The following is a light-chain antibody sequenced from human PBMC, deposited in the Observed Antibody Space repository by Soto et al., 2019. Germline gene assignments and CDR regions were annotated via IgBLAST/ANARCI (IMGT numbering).Light chain of an antibody. Sequence: DIQMTQSPSTLFASVGDRDTITCRASQSISSWLAWYQQKPGKAPKLLIYKASSLESGVPSRFSGSGSGTEFPLTISSLLPDDFATYYCQQYNSYSPYTFGQGTKLEIK. V-gene: IGKV1-5*03. J-gene: IGKJ2*01. CDR1: QSISSW. CDR2: KAS. CDR3: QQYNSYSPYT.